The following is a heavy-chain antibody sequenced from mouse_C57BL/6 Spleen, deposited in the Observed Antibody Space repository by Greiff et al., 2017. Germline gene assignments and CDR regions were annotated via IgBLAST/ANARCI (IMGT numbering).Heavy chain of an antibody. CDR2: IHPDSGDT. CDR1: GYTFTDYY. Sequence: QVQLQQSGAELVKPGASVKLSCKASGYTFTDYYMHWVKQRPGQGLEWIGRIHPDSGDTNYNAKFKGKATLTADKSSSTAYMQLRSLTSEDSAVSSCARGDCCGAFDYWGQGTTLTVSS. D-gene: IGHD6-1*01. V-gene: IGHV1-76*01. J-gene: IGHJ2*01. CDR3: ARGDCCGAFDY.